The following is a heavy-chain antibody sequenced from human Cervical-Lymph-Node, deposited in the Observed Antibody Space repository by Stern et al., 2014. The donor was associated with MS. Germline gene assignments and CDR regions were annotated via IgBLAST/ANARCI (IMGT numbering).Heavy chain of an antibody. Sequence: QVQLVQSGAEVKQPGASVKVSCKASGYTFTNYAMHWVRQAPGQRLEWVGWSNPGNGNTKYSQKIQDRVTITTDTSATTAYMELTSLRSEDTAVYYCARGNDRGSGWSFVWFDPWGQGTLVTVSS. J-gene: IGHJ5*02. V-gene: IGHV1-3*01. CDR2: SNPGNGNT. CDR3: ARGNDRGSGWSFVWFDP. CDR1: GYTFTNYA. D-gene: IGHD6-19*01.